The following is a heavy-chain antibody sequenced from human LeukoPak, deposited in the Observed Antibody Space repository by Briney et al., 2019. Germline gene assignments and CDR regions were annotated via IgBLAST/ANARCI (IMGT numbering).Heavy chain of an antibody. CDR1: GGSIKSHY. CDR3: ARRAGSLVYYFDS. J-gene: IGHJ4*02. D-gene: IGHD3-10*01. CDR2: MFYSGRT. V-gene: IGHV4-59*08. Sequence: SETLSLTCTISGGSIKSHYWSWIRQAPGKGPEWIAYMFYSGRTEYNPSLKSRVTISVDTSRNQVSLKVNSVTAADTAVYYCARRAGSLVYYFDSWGQGTLVTVSS.